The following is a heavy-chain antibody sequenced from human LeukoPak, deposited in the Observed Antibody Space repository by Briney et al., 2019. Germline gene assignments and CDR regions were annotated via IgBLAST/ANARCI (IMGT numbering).Heavy chain of an antibody. Sequence: GASVKVSCKASGYIFANYGMHWVRQAPGQGPEWMGWINAGEGKTKYLQKYQDRVTITRVTSASTAYMELSSLRSEDTAVYYCARGSTSDWPLDHWGQETLVTISS. CDR1: GYIFANYG. J-gene: IGHJ4*02. V-gene: IGHV1-3*01. CDR3: ARGSTSDWPLDH. D-gene: IGHD2-2*01. CDR2: INAGEGKT.